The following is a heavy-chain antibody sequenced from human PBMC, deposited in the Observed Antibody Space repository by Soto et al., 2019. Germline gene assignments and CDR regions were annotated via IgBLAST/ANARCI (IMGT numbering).Heavy chain of an antibody. CDR2: INAGNGNT. J-gene: IGHJ5*02. V-gene: IGHV1-3*01. CDR3: AREGENTAYSSSLNWVDP. Sequence: ASVKVSCKASGYTFTSYAMHWVRQAPGQRLEWMGWINAGNGNTKYSQKFQGRVTITRDTSASTAYMELSSLRSEDTAVYYCAREGENTAYSSSLNWVDPWGQGALVTVSS. CDR1: GYTFTSYA. D-gene: IGHD6-13*01.